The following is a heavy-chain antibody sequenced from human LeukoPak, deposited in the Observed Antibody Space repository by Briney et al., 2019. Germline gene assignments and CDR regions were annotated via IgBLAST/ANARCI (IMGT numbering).Heavy chain of an antibody. V-gene: IGHV3-7*03. CDR2: IKQDGGQI. J-gene: IGHJ4*02. D-gene: IGHD1-26*01. CDR3: ARDSGRFYIDY. CDR1: EFTFSSYW. Sequence: GGSLRLSCAASEFTFSSYWMSWVRQAPGKGLEWVANIKQDGGQIYYLESVKGRFTVSRDNAKNSLYLQINSLRADDTAIYYCARDSGRFYIDYWGQGTLVTVSS.